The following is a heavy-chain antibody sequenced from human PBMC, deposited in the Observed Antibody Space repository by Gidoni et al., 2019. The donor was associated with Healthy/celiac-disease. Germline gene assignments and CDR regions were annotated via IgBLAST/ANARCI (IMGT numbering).Heavy chain of an antibody. Sequence: QVQLQQWGAGLLKPSETLSLTCAVYGGSFSGYYWSWILQPPGKGLEWIGEINHSGSTNYNPTLKSRVTISVDTSKNQFSLKLGSVTAADTAVYYCARGGRYCSSTSCPNPILGYWGQGTLVTVSS. J-gene: IGHJ4*02. CDR1: GGSFSGYY. V-gene: IGHV4-34*01. D-gene: IGHD2-2*01. CDR2: INHSGST. CDR3: ARGGRYCSSTSCPNPILGY.